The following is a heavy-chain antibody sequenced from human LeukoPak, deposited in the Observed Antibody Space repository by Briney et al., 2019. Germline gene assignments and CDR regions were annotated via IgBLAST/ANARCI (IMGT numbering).Heavy chain of an antibody. CDR2: INHSGTT. CDR1: GGSFSGYY. CDR3: ARGVDSGWPHFDY. V-gene: IGHV4-34*01. Sequence: SETLSLTCAVYGGSFSGYYWSWIRQSPGKGLEWIGEINHSGTTNYNPSLKSRVTISVDTSKNQFSMKLSSVTAADTAMYYCARGVDSGWPHFDYWGQGTQVAVSS. D-gene: IGHD6-19*01. J-gene: IGHJ4*02.